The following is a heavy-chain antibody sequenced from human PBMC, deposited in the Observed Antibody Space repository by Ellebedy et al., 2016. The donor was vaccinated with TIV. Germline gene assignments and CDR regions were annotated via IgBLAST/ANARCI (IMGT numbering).Heavy chain of an antibody. CDR2: INPNSGGR. V-gene: IGHV1-2*02. Sequence: AASVKVSCKASGYTFSGYSMHWVRQAPGQGLEWMGWINPNSGGRMYAQKFQGRVTMTGDTAVSTASMELSRLSPDDTAVYYCAREGMTTVTYNYGKDVWGQGTTVTVSS. D-gene: IGHD4-17*01. J-gene: IGHJ6*02. CDR3: AREGMTTVTYNYGKDV. CDR1: GYTFSGYS.